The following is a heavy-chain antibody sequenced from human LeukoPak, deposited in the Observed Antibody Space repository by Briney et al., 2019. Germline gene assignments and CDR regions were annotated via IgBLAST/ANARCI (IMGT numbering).Heavy chain of an antibody. CDR1: SGSFSAYY. D-gene: IGHD6-6*01. Sequence: PSETLSLTCVVYSGSFSAYYWSWIRQPPGKGLEWIGEINHSGSTNYNPSLKSRVTISVDTSKNQFSLKLSSVTAADTAVYYCASLARGGNWFDPWGQGTLVTVSS. J-gene: IGHJ5*02. CDR3: ASLARGGNWFDP. CDR2: INHSGST. V-gene: IGHV4-34*01.